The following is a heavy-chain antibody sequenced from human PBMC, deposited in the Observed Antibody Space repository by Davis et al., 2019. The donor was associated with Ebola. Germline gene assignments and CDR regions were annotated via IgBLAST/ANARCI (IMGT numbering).Heavy chain of an antibody. Sequence: PGGSLRLSCAASGFTFDDYAMHWVRHAPGKGLEWVSGISWNSGSIGYADSVKGRFTISRDNAKNSLYLQMNSLRAEDTALYYCAKDEGIAAAGKIDYWGQGTLVTVSS. V-gene: IGHV3-9*01. D-gene: IGHD6-13*01. CDR3: AKDEGIAAAGKIDY. CDR1: GFTFDDYA. J-gene: IGHJ4*02. CDR2: ISWNSGSI.